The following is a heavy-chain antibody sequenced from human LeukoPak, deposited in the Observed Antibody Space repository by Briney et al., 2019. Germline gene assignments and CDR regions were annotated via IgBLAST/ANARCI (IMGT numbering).Heavy chain of an antibody. CDR2: INHSGST. J-gene: IGHJ5*02. V-gene: IGHV4-34*01. D-gene: IGHD2-21*02. CDR3: ARDLEVVTATNWFDP. CDR1: GGSFSGYY. Sequence: SETLSLTCAVYGGSFSGYYWSWIRQPPGKGLEWIGEINHSGSTNYNPSLKSRVTISVDTSKNQFSLKLSSVTAADTAVYYCARDLEVVTATNWFDPWGQGTLVTVSS.